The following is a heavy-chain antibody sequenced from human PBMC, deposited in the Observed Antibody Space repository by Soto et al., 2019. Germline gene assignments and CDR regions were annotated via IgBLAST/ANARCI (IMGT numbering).Heavy chain of an antibody. CDR1: GFTFSSYG. V-gene: IGHV3-30*03. J-gene: IGHJ4*02. CDR3: ATTYPYYYDSSGSDY. Sequence: GGSLRLSCAASGFTFSSYGMHWVRQAPGKGLEWVALISYDGSDKYYADSVKGRFTISKDNSKSTLFLQMNSLRAEDTAVYFCATTYPYYYDSSGSDYWGQGTLVTSPQ. CDR2: ISYDGSDK. D-gene: IGHD3-22*01.